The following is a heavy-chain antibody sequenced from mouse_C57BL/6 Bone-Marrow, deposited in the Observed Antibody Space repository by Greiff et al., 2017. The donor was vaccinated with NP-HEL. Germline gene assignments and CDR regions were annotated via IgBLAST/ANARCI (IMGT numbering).Heavy chain of an antibody. V-gene: IGHV1-26*01. J-gene: IGHJ3*01. Sequence: EVQLQQSGPELVKPGASMKISCKASGYTFTDYYMNWVKQSHGKSLEWIGDINPNNGGTSYNQKFKGKATLTVDKSSSTAYMELRSLTSEDSAVYYCQRYLFAYWGQGTLVTVSA. D-gene: IGHD2-14*01. CDR2: INPNNGGT. CDR3: QRYLFAY. CDR1: GYTFTDYY.